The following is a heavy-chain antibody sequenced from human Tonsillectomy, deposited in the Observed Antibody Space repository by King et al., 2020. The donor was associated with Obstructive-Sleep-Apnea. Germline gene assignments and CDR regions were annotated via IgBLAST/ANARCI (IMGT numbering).Heavy chain of an antibody. CDR1: GYXXTQSX. Sequence: EVQLVESGPVMKRPGVSLRISCKGSGYXXTQSXITWVRQTPGKGLXCVGQIDPRXSYTXYXPSFQXRVTISVDNSITTAYLQWSSLRASDTAIYYCARXSXXGVXXXXGTPXTXSX. J-gene: IGHJ4*02. CDR2: IDPRXSYT. CDR3: ARXSXXGVX. V-gene: IGHV5-10-1*03. D-gene: IGHD2-8*01.